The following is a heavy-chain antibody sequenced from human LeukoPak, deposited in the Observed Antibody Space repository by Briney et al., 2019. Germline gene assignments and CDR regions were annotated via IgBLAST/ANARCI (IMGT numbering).Heavy chain of an antibody. Sequence: KSGGSLRLSCAASGFTFSNAWMNWVRQAPGMGLKWVGRIKSKADGGTTDYAAPVKGRFTISRDDSKNTLYLQMNSLKTEDTAVYYCSTASRGYVDYWGQGTLVTVSS. J-gene: IGHJ4*02. CDR2: IKSKADGGTT. CDR3: STASRGYVDY. V-gene: IGHV3-15*07. CDR1: GFTFSNAW. D-gene: IGHD3-22*01.